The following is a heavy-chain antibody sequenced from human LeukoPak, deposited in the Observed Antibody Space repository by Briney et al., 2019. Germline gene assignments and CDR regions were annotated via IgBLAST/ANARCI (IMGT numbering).Heavy chain of an antibody. Sequence: SETLSLTCSIYGGPLNGYYWSWIRQPPGKGLEWIGDINHSGTTNYNPSLESRVTISVDTSKNQFSLKLSSMTAADTAVYYCARGGSYPTRNDYWGQGTLVTVSS. CDR2: INHSGTT. D-gene: IGHD1-26*01. CDR1: GGPLNGYY. CDR3: ARGGSYPTRNDY. V-gene: IGHV4-34*01. J-gene: IGHJ4*02.